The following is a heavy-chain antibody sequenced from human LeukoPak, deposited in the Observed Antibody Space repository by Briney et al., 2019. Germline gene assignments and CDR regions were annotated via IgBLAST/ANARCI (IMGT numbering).Heavy chain of an antibody. CDR1: GYTFTGYY. Sequence: ASVNVSCKASGYTFTGYYMRWVRQVTGQGLEWMGWINPNSGGTNYAQKFQGWVTMTRDTSISTAYMELSRLRSDDTAVYYCARGIVGATAQAFDIWGQGTMVTVSS. D-gene: IGHD1-26*01. V-gene: IGHV1-2*04. CDR3: ARGIVGATAQAFDI. CDR2: INPNSGGT. J-gene: IGHJ3*02.